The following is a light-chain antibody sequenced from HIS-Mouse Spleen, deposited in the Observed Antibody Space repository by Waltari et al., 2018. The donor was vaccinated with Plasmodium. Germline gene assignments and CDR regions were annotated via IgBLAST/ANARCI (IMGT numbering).Light chain of an antibody. Sequence: QSALTQPRSVSGSPGQSVPISCTGTSSDVGGYHYVSWYQQHPGKAPKLMIYDGSKRPSGVPDRFSGSKSGNTASLTISGLQAEDEADYYCCSYAGSYTWVFGGGTKLTVL. CDR1: SSDVGGYHY. CDR3: CSYAGSYTWV. V-gene: IGLV2-11*01. CDR2: DGS. J-gene: IGLJ3*02.